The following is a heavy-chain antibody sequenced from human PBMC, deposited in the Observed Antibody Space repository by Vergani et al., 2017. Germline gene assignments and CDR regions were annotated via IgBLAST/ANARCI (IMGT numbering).Heavy chain of an antibody. V-gene: IGHV3-30-3*01. Sequence: QVQLVESGGGVVQPGRSLRLSCAASGFTFSSYAMHWVRQAPGKGLEWVAVISDDGSNKYYADSVKRRFTISRDNSKKTLYLQMNSLSAEDTAVYYCARGGWFASPSSNYYYYMDVWGKGTTVTVSS. CDR1: GFTFSSYA. CDR2: ISDDGSNK. CDR3: ARGGWFASPSSNYYYYMDV. D-gene: IGHD3-10*01. J-gene: IGHJ6*03.